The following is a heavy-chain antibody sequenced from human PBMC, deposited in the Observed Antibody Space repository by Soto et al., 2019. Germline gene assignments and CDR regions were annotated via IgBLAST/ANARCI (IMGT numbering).Heavy chain of an antibody. CDR1: GFRVTDSA. V-gene: IGHV3-73*02. CDR2: IRSKGNIHAT. CDR3: ARHQLYVYGSNTLVD. Sequence: EVQLVESGGGLVQPGGSLKLSCTASGFRVTDSAMDWVRQAAGKGLEWVGRIRSKGNIHATTYGESVKGRFSISRDESQNVVYLQMIRLKLEYTAVYYCARHQLYVYGSNTLVDWGQVALVTFSS. D-gene: IGHD1-26*01. J-gene: IGHJ4*02.